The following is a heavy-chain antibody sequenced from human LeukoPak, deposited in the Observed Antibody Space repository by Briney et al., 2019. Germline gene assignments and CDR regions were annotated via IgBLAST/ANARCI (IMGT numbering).Heavy chain of an antibody. J-gene: IGHJ4*02. D-gene: IGHD1-1*01. CDR3: AKDMIGTTGPIRDY. CDR2: IKSKTDGGTT. Sequence: GGSLRLSCAASGFTFSDYYMSWVRQAPGKGLEWVGRIKSKTDGGTTDYAAPVKGRFTISRDDSKNTLYLQMNSLRAEDTAVYYCAKDMIGTTGPIRDYWGQGTLVTVSS. CDR1: GFTFSDYY. V-gene: IGHV3-15*01.